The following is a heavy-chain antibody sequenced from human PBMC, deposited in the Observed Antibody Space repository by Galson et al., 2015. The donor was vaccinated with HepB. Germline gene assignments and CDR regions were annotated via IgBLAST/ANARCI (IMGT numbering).Heavy chain of an antibody. J-gene: IGHJ4*02. CDR3: TTASF. Sequence: SLRLSCAASGFTFTNAWMNWVRQAPGKGPEWVGRIKSKTDGGTIDYATFVKGRFIISRDDSKNTVYLQMNSLETEDTAVFYCTTASFWGQGTLVTVSS. V-gene: IGHV3-15*01. D-gene: IGHD3-16*02. CDR2: IKSKTDGGTI. CDR1: GFTFTNAW.